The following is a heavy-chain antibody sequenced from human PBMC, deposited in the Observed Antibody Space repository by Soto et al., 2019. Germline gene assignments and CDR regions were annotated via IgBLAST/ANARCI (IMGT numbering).Heavy chain of an antibody. Sequence: GESLKISCKGSGYSFTSYWIGWVRQMPGKGLEWMGIIYPGDSDTRYSPSFQGQVTISADKSISTAYLQWSSLKASDTAMYYCARHRRYGGNSYYYGMDVWGQGTTVTVSS. CDR2: IYPGDSDT. CDR1: GYSFTSYW. J-gene: IGHJ6*02. V-gene: IGHV5-51*01. D-gene: IGHD4-17*01. CDR3: ARHRRYGGNSYYYGMDV.